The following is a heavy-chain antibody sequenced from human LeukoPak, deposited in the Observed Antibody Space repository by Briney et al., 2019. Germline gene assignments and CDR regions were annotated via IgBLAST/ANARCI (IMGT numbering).Heavy chain of an antibody. CDR3: ARGFSGYYYDLFDY. CDR2: IKQDGSEK. D-gene: IGHD3-22*01. V-gene: IGHV3-7*01. Sequence: PGGSLRLSCAASGFTFSSYWMSGVRQAPGKGLEWVANIKQDGSEKYYVDSVKGRFTISRDNAKNSLYLQMNSLRAEDTAVYYCARGFSGYYYDLFDYWGQGTLVTVSS. J-gene: IGHJ4*02. CDR1: GFTFSSYW.